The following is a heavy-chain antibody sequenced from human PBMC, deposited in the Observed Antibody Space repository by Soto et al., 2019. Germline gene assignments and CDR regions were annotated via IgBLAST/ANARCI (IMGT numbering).Heavy chain of an antibody. J-gene: IGHJ6*02. CDR2: INTHNGNT. CDR3: TREGSAPYYYYGMDA. D-gene: IGHD3-10*01. Sequence: QVQLEQSAPEVKKPGASVKVSCKASGYTFTTYGISWVRQAPGQGLEWLGWINTHNGNTNYAQNLQGRVIMTADTSTSTAYMELRSLRSHDTAIYYCTREGSAPYYYYGMDAWGQGTTVTVSS. CDR1: GYTFTTYG. V-gene: IGHV1-18*01.